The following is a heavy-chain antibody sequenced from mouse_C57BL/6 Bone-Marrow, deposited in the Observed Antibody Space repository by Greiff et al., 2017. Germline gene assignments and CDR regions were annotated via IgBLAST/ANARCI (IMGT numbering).Heavy chain of an antibody. CDR1: GYTFTSYW. CDR3: ARTYYYGSSLYYFDY. D-gene: IGHD1-1*01. Sequence: VQLQQPGAELVRPGSSVKLSCKASGYTFTSYWMDWVKQRPGQGLEWIGNIYPSDSETHYNQKFKDKATLTEDKSSSTAYMQLSSLTSEDSAVYYCARTYYYGSSLYYFDYWGQGTTLTVSS. CDR2: IYPSDSET. V-gene: IGHV1-61*01. J-gene: IGHJ2*01.